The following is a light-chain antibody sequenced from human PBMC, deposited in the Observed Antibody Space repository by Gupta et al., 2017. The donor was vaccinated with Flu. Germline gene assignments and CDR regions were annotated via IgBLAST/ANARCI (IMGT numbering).Light chain of an antibody. CDR3: QHKNYTPCT. CDR1: QAITDS. CDR2: AAS. Sequence: DIQMTQSTSSLSAFVGDRVTITCRASQAITDSLVWFQQKPGQAPKSLIFAASSLHSGVPSRFSGGGYGKVVTLTISSQQHEDFANYYCQHKNYTPCTFGQGTKVEVK. V-gene: IGKV1-16*01. J-gene: IGKJ2*02.